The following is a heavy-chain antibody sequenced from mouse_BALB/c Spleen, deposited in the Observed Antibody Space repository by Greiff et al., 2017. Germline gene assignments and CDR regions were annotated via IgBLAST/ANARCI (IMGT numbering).Heavy chain of an antibody. CDR2: ISYDGSN. D-gene: IGHD2-4*01. CDR3: ARGGYDYDVGD. Sequence: EVKLMESGPGLVKPSQSLSLTCSVTGYSITSGYYWNWIRQFPGNKLEWMGYISYDGSNNYNPSLKNRISITRDTSKNQFFLKLNSVTTEDTATYYCARGGYDYDVGDWGQGTLVTVSA. CDR1: GYSITSGYY. J-gene: IGHJ3*01. V-gene: IGHV3-6*02.